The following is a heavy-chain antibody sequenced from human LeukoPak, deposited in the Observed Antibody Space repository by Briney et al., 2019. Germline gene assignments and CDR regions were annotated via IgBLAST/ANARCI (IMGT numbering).Heavy chain of an antibody. Sequence: SETLSLTCTVSGGSISSGGYYWSWIRQHPGKGLEWIGYIYYSGSTNYNPSLKSRVTMSVDTSKNQFSLKLSSVTAADTAVYYCARDQDSSGWYGTDDAFDIWGQGTMVTVSS. J-gene: IGHJ3*02. D-gene: IGHD6-19*01. V-gene: IGHV4-61*08. CDR1: GGSISSGGYY. CDR3: ARDQDSSGWYGTDDAFDI. CDR2: IYYSGST.